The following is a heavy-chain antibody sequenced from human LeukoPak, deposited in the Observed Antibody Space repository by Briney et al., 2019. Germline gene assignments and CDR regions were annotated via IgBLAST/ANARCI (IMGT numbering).Heavy chain of an antibody. CDR3: ARGTTYYGSGSYYNPPYYFDY. J-gene: IGHJ4*02. Sequence: SETLSLTCTVSGDSISSYYWTWIRQPPGKGLEWIGYIYYSGSTNYNPSLKSRVTISVDTSKNQFSLKLSSVTAADTAVYYCARGTTYYGSGSYYNPPYYFDYWGQGTLVTVSS. D-gene: IGHD3-10*01. CDR2: IYYSGST. CDR1: GDSISSYY. V-gene: IGHV4-59*12.